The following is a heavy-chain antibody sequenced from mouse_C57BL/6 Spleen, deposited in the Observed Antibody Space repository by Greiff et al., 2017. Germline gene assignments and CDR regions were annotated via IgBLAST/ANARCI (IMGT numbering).Heavy chain of an antibody. CDR1: GYAFSSSW. J-gene: IGHJ4*01. CDR2: IYPGDGDT. D-gene: IGHD1-1*01. Sequence: QVQLQQSGPELVKPGASVKISCKASGYAFSSSWMNWVKQRPGKGLEWIGRIYPGDGDTNYNGKFKGKATLTADKSSSTAYMQLSSLTSEDSAVYFCASLDLLLRYYAMDYWGQGTSVTVSS. CDR3: ASLDLLLRYYAMDY. V-gene: IGHV1-82*01.